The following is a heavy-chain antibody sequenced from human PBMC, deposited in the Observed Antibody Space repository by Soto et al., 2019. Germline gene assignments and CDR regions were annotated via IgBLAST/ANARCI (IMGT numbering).Heavy chain of an antibody. CDR3: ARGGIRGVSWNWFDT. CDR1: GFTFSSHD. D-gene: IGHD3-10*01. J-gene: IGHJ5*02. CDR2: IDSAGDA. V-gene: IGHV3-13*01. Sequence: EVQLVESGGGLVQPGGSLRLSCAASGFTFSSHDMHWVRQVTGKGLEWVSGIDSAGDAKYPASVKGRFTISRENAKNSVHLQRNSLGAGDTAVYYCARGGIRGVSWNWFDTWGQGTLVTVSS.